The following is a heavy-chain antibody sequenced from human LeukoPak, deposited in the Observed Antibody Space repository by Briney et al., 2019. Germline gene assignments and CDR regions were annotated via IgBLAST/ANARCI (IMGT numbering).Heavy chain of an antibody. CDR3: AFGPYDILTGYAPIDY. V-gene: IGHV4-61*02. D-gene: IGHD3-9*01. J-gene: IGHJ4*02. CDR1: GGSISSGSYY. CDR2: IYTSGST. Sequence: SQTLSLTCTVSGGSISSGSYYWSWIRQSAGKGLEWIGRIYTSGSTNYNPSLKSRVTISVDTSKNQFSLKLSSVTAADTAVYYCAFGPYDILTGYAPIDYWGQGTLVTVSS.